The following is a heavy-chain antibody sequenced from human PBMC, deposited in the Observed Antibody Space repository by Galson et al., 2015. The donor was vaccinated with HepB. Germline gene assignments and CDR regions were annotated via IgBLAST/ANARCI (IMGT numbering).Heavy chain of an antibody. J-gene: IGHJ5*02. CDR1: GDAFSSNS. V-gene: IGHV1-69*04. CDR2: IIPIVGIT. CDR3: ATDRVPGSYHHNWFDP. Sequence: SVKVSCKASGDAFSSNSFSWVRQAPGQGLEWMGRIIPIVGITNYAQKFQGRLTITADKSTSTAYMELSSLRSEDTAVYYCATDRVPGSYHHNWFDPWGQGTLVTVSS. D-gene: IGHD3-10*01.